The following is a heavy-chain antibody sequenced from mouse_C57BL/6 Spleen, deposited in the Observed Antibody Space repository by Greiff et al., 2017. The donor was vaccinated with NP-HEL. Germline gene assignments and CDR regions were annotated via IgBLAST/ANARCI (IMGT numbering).Heavy chain of an antibody. CDR3: AREMDGYYAAMDY. Sequence: VQLQQSGAELARPGASVKMSCKASGYTFTSYTMHWVKQRPGQGLEWIGYINPSSGYTKYNQKFKDKATLTADKSSSTAYMQLSSLTSEDSAVYYCAREMDGYYAAMDYWGQGTSVTVSA. CDR2: INPSSGYT. J-gene: IGHJ4*01. V-gene: IGHV1-4*01. D-gene: IGHD2-3*01. CDR1: GYTFTSYT.